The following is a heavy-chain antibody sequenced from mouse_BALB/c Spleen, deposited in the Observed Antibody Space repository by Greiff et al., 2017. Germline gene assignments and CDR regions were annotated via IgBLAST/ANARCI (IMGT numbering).Heavy chain of an antibody. CDR3: ARSYYGNYGAMDY. CDR2: INPGSGGT. CDR1: GYAFTNYL. D-gene: IGHD2-10*01. V-gene: IGHV1-54*01. J-gene: IGHJ4*01. Sequence: VKLMESGAELVRPGTSVKVSCKASGYAFTNYLIEWVKQRPGQGLEWIGVINPGSGGTNYNEKFKGKATLTADKSSSTAYMQLSSLTSDDSAVYFSARSYYGNYGAMDYWGQGTSVTVSA.